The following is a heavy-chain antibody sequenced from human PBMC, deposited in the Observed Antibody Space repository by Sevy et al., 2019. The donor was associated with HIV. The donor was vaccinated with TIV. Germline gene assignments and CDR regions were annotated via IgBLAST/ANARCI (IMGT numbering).Heavy chain of an antibody. CDR2: IIPIFGTA. CDR1: GGTFSSYA. CDR3: ARDYDSSGPSGFDY. V-gene: IGHV1-69*13. D-gene: IGHD3-22*01. J-gene: IGHJ4*02. Sequence: ASVKVSCKASGGTFSSYAISWVRQAPGQGLEWMGGIIPIFGTANYAQKFQGRVTITADESMSTAYMELRSLRSEDTAVYYCARDYDSSGPSGFDYWGQGTLVTVSS.